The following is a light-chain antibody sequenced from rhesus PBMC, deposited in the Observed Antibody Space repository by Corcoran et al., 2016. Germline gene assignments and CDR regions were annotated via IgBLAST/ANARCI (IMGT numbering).Light chain of an antibody. V-gene: IGLV2S7*01. Sequence: QSAPTQPPSVSGSPGQSVTISCTGTSSDIGGYNYVAWYQYHPGKVPKLMIYGVSNRPSGVSDRFSGSKSGNTASLTISGLQAGDEADYYCCSYTTSSSYIFGGGTRLTVL. CDR1: SSDIGGYNY. CDR2: GVS. CDR3: CSYTTSSSYI. J-gene: IGLJ1*01.